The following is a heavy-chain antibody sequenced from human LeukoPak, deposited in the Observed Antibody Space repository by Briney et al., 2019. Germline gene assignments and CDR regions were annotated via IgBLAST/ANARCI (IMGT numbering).Heavy chain of an antibody. Sequence: ASVKVSCKASGYSFTNYYMHWVRQAPGQGLEWMATINPTGGSTSYAQKFQGRVTVTSDTSSSTVYMELTSLRSDDTVVYYCARRSGDYGYYLDYWGQGTLVTVSS. V-gene: IGHV1-46*01. D-gene: IGHD4-17*01. CDR2: INPTGGST. CDR1: GYSFTNYY. J-gene: IGHJ4*02. CDR3: ARRSGDYGYYLDY.